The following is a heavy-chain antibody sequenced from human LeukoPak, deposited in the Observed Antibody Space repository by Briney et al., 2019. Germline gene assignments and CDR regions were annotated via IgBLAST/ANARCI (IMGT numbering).Heavy chain of an antibody. J-gene: IGHJ4*02. Sequence: QTGGSLRLSCAASGFTFSKYAISWVSQAPRKLLEWVSAIIPIDGNTFYADSVKGPFTISRDNSKHTLSLQMNSLRAEDTALYYCAKDSSVPYGITEWGQGTMVSVSS. CDR1: GFTFSKYA. D-gene: IGHD4-17*01. CDR3: AKDSSVPYGITE. V-gene: IGHV3-23*01. CDR2: IIPIDGNT.